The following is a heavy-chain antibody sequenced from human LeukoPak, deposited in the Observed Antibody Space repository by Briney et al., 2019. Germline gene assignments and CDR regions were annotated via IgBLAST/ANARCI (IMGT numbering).Heavy chain of an antibody. CDR2: VYYSGST. CDR3: ARRPDGTSHFDY. V-gene: IGHV4-59*08. CDR1: GGSIRSYF. J-gene: IGHJ4*02. Sequence: KPSETLSLTCTVSGGSIRSYFWSWIRQPPGKGLEWIGYVYYSGSTNYNPSLKSRVTISVDTSKKQLSLKLSSVTAADTAVYYCARRPDGTSHFDYWGRGTLVTVSS. D-gene: IGHD6-6*01.